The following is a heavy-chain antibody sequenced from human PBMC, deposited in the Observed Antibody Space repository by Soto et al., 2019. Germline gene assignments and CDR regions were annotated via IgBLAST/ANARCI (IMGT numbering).Heavy chain of an antibody. V-gene: IGHV3-23*01. D-gene: IGHD5-18*01. CDR1: GFTFSSYA. Sequence: EVQLLESGGGLVQPGGSLRLSCAASGFTFSSYAMTWVRQAPGKGLEWVSVISGSGGSTYFADSVKGRFTVSRDNSKNTLYLQMNSLRVEDTAEYYCAKGSGYSDAYTLWFDPWGQGTLVTVSS. CDR2: ISGSGGST. CDR3: AKGSGYSDAYTLWFDP. J-gene: IGHJ5*02.